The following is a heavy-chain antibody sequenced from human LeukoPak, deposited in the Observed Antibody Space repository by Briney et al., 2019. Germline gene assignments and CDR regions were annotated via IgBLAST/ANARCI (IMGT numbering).Heavy chain of an antibody. CDR1: GYTFTGYY. J-gene: IGHJ4*02. D-gene: IGHD3-3*01. Sequence: ASVKASCKASGYTFTGYYMHWVRQAPGQGLEWMGWINPNSGGTNYAQKFQGRVTMTRDTSISTAYMELSRLRSDDTAVYYCARVEVFWSGYYIYWGQGTLVTVSS. CDR2: INPNSGGT. CDR3: ARVEVFWSGYYIY. V-gene: IGHV1-2*02.